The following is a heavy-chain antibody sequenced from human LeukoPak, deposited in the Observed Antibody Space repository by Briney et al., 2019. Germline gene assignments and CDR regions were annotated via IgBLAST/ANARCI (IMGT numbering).Heavy chain of an antibody. D-gene: IGHD3-22*01. V-gene: IGHV1-2*02. CDR2: INPNSGGT. CDR3: ARDNGKYYYDSSGYYDNWFDP. J-gene: IGHJ5*02. Sequence: ASVKVSCQASGYTFTGYYMHWVRQAPGQGLEWMGWINPNSGGTNYAQKFQGRVTMTRDTSISTAYMELSRLRSDDTAVYYCARDNGKYYYDSSGYYDNWFDPWGQGTLVTVSS. CDR1: GYTFTGYY.